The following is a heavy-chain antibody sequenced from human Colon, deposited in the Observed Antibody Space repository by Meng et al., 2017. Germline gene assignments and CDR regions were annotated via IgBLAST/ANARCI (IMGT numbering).Heavy chain of an antibody. CDR3: ARGPLKDIVVVPAAPPMWGLDY. D-gene: IGHD2-2*01. Sequence: GGSLRLSFAASGFTFSDYYMSWIRQAPGKGLEWVSYISSSGSTIYYADSVKGRFTISRDNAKNSLYLQMNSLRAEDTAVYYCARGPLKDIVVVPAAPPMWGLDYWGQGTRVTVSS. J-gene: IGHJ4*02. CDR2: ISSSGSTI. CDR1: GFTFSDYY. V-gene: IGHV3-11*01.